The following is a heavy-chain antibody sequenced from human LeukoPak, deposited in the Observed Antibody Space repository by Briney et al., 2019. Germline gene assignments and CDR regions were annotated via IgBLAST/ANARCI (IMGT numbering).Heavy chain of an antibody. CDR1: GFTFSNYA. Sequence: PGGSLRLSXAASGFTFSNYAMSWVRQAPGKGREWVSGVSDSGRSAYYADSVQGRFIISRDNSKNTLYLQMNSLRVEDTAAYFCAQNQWEFPAWGQGTLVTVSS. J-gene: IGHJ5*02. D-gene: IGHD1-26*01. V-gene: IGHV3-23*01. CDR3: AQNQWEFPA. CDR2: VSDSGRSA.